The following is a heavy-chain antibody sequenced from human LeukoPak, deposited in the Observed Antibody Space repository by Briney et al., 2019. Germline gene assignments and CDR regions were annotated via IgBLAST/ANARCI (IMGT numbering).Heavy chain of an antibody. D-gene: IGHD4-17*01. J-gene: IGHJ4*02. V-gene: IGHV3-30*04. CDR1: GFTFSSYA. Sequence: GGSLRLSCAASGFTFSSYAMHWVRQAPGKELEWVAVISYDGSNKYYADSVKGRFTISRDNSKNTLYLQMNSLRAEDTAVYYCAREERDGDDVLFDYWGQGTLVTVSS. CDR3: AREERDGDDVLFDY. CDR2: ISYDGSNK.